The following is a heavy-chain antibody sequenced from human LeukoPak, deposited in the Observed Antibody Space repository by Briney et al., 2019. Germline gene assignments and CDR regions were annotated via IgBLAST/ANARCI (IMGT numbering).Heavy chain of an antibody. D-gene: IGHD6-19*01. CDR2: ISGSGGST. Sequence: GGSLRLSCAASGFTFSSYAMSWVRQAPGKGLEGVSAISGSGGSTYYADSVKGRFTISRDNSKNTLYLQMNSLRAEDTAVYYCAKGLQWLVGIDAFDIWGQGTMVTVSS. CDR1: GFTFSSYA. CDR3: AKGLQWLVGIDAFDI. J-gene: IGHJ3*02. V-gene: IGHV3-23*01.